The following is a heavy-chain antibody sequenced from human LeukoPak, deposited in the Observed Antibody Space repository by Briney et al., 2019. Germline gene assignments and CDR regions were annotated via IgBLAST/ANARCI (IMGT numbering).Heavy chain of an antibody. CDR3: ARRSGFVGVDY. D-gene: IGHD3-22*01. V-gene: IGHV4-39*07. CDR1: GGSISSSSYY. Sequence: SETLSLTCTVSGGSISSSSYYWGWIRQPPGKGLEWIGSIYYSGSTYYNPSLKSRVTISVDTSKNQFSLKLSSVTAADTAVYYCARRSGFVGVDYWGQGTLVTVSS. CDR2: IYYSGST. J-gene: IGHJ4*02.